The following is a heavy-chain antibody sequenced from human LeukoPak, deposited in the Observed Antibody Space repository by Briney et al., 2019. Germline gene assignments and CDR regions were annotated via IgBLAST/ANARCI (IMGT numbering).Heavy chain of an antibody. J-gene: IGHJ5*02. V-gene: IGHV3-21*01. CDR2: ISSSSSFI. D-gene: IGHD6-13*01. CDR1: GFTFSSYE. CDR3: AREKVAAGTGWFDP. Sequence: GGSLRLSCAASGFTFSSYEMNWVRQAPGKGLEWVSSISSSSSFIYYADSVKGRFAISRDNAKNSLYLQMNSLRAEDTAVYYCAREKVAAGTGWFDPWGQGTVVTVSS.